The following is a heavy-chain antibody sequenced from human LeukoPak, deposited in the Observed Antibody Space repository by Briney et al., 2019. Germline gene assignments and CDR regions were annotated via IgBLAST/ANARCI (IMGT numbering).Heavy chain of an antibody. V-gene: IGHV3-30*02. CDR3: AKEKVGATDYFDY. J-gene: IGHJ4*02. D-gene: IGHD1-26*01. Sequence: GGSLRLSCAASRFSFSSYGMHWVRQAPGKGLEWVAYLQYDRTNVQYADSVRGRFTISRDNSKNTLYLQMGSLRAEDTAVYYCAKEKVGATDYFDYWGQGTLVTVSP. CDR2: LQYDRTNV. CDR1: RFSFSSYG.